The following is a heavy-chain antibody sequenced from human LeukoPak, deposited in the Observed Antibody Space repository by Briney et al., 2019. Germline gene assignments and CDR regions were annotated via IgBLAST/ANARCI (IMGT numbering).Heavy chain of an antibody. CDR1: GFTLSSYG. Sequence: GGSLRLSCAASGFTLSSYGMHWVRQAPGKGLEWVAVISYDGSNKYYADSVKGRFTISRDNSKNTLYLQMNSLRAEDRAVYYCAKDRWFGELSWGQGTLVTVSS. CDR2: ISYDGSNK. D-gene: IGHD3-10*01. V-gene: IGHV3-30*18. J-gene: IGHJ4*02. CDR3: AKDRWFGELS.